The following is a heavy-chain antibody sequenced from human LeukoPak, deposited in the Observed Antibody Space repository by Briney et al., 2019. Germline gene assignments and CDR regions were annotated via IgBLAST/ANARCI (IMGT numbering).Heavy chain of an antibody. CDR2: LIGSGGST. D-gene: IGHD3-16*01. Sequence: GGGLRLSCAASGFSFSSSAMSWVRPAPGEGLGWGSALIGSGGSTYSADSLKGRVTISRDNSKRTLCLQMNSLRAEDTAVYYCAKGVDDYVWGSNGLDVWGQGTTVTVAS. CDR3: AKGVDDYVWGSNGLDV. J-gene: IGHJ6*02. V-gene: IGHV3-23*01. CDR1: GFSFSSSA.